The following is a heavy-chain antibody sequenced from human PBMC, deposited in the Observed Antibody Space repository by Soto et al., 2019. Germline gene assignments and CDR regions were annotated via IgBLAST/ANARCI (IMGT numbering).Heavy chain of an antibody. J-gene: IGHJ4*02. CDR3: ARHGWAIGTNDY. V-gene: IGHV4-39*01. D-gene: IGHD1-7*01. CDR2: IDYSGNT. CDR1: GGSVSSTSYS. Sequence: SETLSLTCTVTGGSVSSTSYSWGWIRQPPGKGLEWIGSIDYSGNTYYNPSLKNRVTISVDTSKNQFSLKLNLVSATDPAVYYCARHGWAIGTNDYWGQGTLVTVSS.